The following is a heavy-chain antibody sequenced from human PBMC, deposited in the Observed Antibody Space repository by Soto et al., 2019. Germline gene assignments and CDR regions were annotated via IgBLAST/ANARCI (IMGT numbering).Heavy chain of an antibody. V-gene: IGHV4-34*01. Sequence: SSETLSLTCAVYGGSFSGYYWSWISQPPGKGLEWSGEINRSGSTNYTPSLKSRVTISVDTSKNQLSLKPSSVTAADTAVYYCGRVVLMVYADNWFDPWGQGNLVTVS. CDR3: GRVVLMVYADNWFDP. CDR2: INRSGST. J-gene: IGHJ5*02. D-gene: IGHD2-8*01. CDR1: GGSFSGYY.